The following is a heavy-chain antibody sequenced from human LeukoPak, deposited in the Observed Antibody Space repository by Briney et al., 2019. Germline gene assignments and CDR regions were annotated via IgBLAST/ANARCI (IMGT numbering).Heavy chain of an antibody. Sequence: GGSLRLSCAASGFTFSSYAMHWVRQAPGKGLEWVAVISYDGSNKYYADSVKGRFTISRDNSKNTLYLQMNSLRAEDTAVYYCAKANCGGDCYSWDFDYWGQGTLVTVSS. D-gene: IGHD2-21*02. CDR3: AKANCGGDCYSWDFDY. J-gene: IGHJ4*02. V-gene: IGHV3-30-3*01. CDR1: GFTFSSYA. CDR2: ISYDGSNK.